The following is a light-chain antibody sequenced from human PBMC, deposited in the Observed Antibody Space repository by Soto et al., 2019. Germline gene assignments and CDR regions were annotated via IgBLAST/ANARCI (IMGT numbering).Light chain of an antibody. CDR3: HQRQSWTRT. Sequence: DIQMTQSPFTLSASAGDRVTITCRASQSISTWLAWYQKKPGKDPKILIYKASSLDSGVPSRFSGSGSGTEFTLTISEVQTEDCALYECHQRQSWTRTFGQGTKVDIK. CDR2: KAS. J-gene: IGKJ1*01. V-gene: IGKV1-5*03. CDR1: QSISTW.